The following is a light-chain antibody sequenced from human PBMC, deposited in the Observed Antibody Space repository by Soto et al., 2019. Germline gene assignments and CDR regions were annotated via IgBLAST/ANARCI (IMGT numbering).Light chain of an antibody. CDR2: ANN. J-gene: IGLJ3*02. Sequence: QPVLTQPPSVSGAPGQRVTISCSGSSSNIGAGYDVHWYQQLPGTAPKLLISANNIRPSGVPDRFSGSKSGTSASLAITGLQAEDEADYYCQSYDSSLSGSGVFGGGTK. V-gene: IGLV1-40*01. CDR3: QSYDSSLSGSGV. CDR1: SSNIGAGYD.